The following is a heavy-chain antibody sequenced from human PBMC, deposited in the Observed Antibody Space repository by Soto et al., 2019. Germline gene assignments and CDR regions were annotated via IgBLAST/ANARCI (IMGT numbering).Heavy chain of an antibody. CDR3: AGEPKGGADDMDV. Sequence: QVHLVESGGGVVQPGTSLRLSCAASGLTFSTYDMHWVRQAPGKGLEWVALIWSDGSRTFYADSVKGRFTISRDNSKNTLYLQMHSLRAEDTAVYYCAGEPKGGADDMDVWGQGTTVTVSS. CDR1: GLTFSTYD. D-gene: IGHD1-26*01. CDR2: IWSDGSRT. V-gene: IGHV3-33*01. J-gene: IGHJ6*02.